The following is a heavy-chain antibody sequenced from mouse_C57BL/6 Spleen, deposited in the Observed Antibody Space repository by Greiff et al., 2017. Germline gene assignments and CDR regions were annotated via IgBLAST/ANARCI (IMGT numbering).Heavy chain of an antibody. Sequence: EVKLMESEGGLVQPGSSMKLSCTASGFTFSDYYMAWVRQVPEKGLEWVANINYDGSSTYYLDSLKSRFIISRDNAKNILYLQMSSLKSEDTATYYCARVGYDGYYPFAYWGQGTLVTVSA. CDR2: INYDGSST. CDR3: ARVGYDGYYPFAY. V-gene: IGHV5-16*01. D-gene: IGHD2-3*01. CDR1: GFTFSDYY. J-gene: IGHJ3*01.